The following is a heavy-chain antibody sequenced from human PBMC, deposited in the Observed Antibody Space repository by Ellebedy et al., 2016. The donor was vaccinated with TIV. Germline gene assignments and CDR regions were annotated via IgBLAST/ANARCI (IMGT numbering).Heavy chain of an antibody. J-gene: IGHJ4*02. CDR1: GASISGYY. CDR2: IFYSGST. D-gene: IGHD1-26*01. CDR3: AGGRADVWELLAY. V-gene: IGHV4-59*12. Sequence: GSLRLXCTVSGASISGYYWSWIRQPPGKGLEWIGYIFYSGSTNYNPSLKSRVTISVDTSKNQFSLKLTSVTAADTAVYYCAGGRADVWELLAYWGQGTLATVSS.